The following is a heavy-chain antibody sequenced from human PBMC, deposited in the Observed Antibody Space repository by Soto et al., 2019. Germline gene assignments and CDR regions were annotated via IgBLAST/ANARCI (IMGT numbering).Heavy chain of an antibody. CDR3: ARHYYYDSSYYYPTNPQLPLYY. Sequence: PGESLKISCKGSGYSFTSYWIAGVRQVPGKGLELMGVIYPGDSDIRYSPSFQGQVTISADKSISTAYLQWSSLKASDSAMYFCARHYYYDSSYYYPTNPQLPLYYWGQGTLVTVSS. CDR2: IYPGDSDI. CDR1: GYSFTSYW. V-gene: IGHV5-51*01. D-gene: IGHD3-22*01. J-gene: IGHJ4*02.